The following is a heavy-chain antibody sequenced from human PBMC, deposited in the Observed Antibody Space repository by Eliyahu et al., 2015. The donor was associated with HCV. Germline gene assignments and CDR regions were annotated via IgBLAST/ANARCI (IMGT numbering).Heavy chain of an antibody. V-gene: IGHV4-30-2*01. J-gene: IGHJ4*02. CDR1: GGSISGGGYS. CDR3: ARDHGRSGFDY. Sequence: QLQLQESDSGLVKPSQTLSLTCAVSGGSISGGGYSWSWIRQPPGKGLEWIGYIYDTGNTYYNPSFKSRVTISVDRSKNQFYLKLTSVTAADTAVYYCARDHGRSGFDYWGQGTLVTVSS. D-gene: IGHD1-26*01. CDR2: IYDTGNT.